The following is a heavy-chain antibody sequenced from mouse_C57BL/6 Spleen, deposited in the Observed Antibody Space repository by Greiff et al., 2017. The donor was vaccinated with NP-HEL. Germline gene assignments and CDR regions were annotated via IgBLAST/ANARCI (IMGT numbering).Heavy chain of an antibody. CDR1: GYTFTNYW. Sequence: VQLQQSGAELVRPGTSVKMSCKASGYTFTNYWIGWAKQRPGHGLEWIGDIYPGGGYTNYNEKFKGKATLTADKSSSTAYMQFSSLTSEDSAIYYCARSTDYYGSNYAMDYWGQGTSVTVSS. CDR3: ARSTDYYGSNYAMDY. V-gene: IGHV1-63*01. D-gene: IGHD1-1*01. CDR2: IYPGGGYT. J-gene: IGHJ4*01.